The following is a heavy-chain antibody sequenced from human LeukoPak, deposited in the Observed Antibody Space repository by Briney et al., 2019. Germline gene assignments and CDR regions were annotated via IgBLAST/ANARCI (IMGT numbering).Heavy chain of an antibody. Sequence: SETLSLTCTVSGGSLSSYYWRWIRPPPGKGLEWIGYIYYSGSTNYTPSLKSRVTISVDTSKNQFSLKLRSLTAADTAVYYCARHVGYGNNWFDPWGQGTLVTVSS. CDR1: GGSLSSYY. CDR2: IYYSGST. CDR3: ARHVGYGNNWFDP. D-gene: IGHD5-18*01. V-gene: IGHV4-59*08. J-gene: IGHJ5*02.